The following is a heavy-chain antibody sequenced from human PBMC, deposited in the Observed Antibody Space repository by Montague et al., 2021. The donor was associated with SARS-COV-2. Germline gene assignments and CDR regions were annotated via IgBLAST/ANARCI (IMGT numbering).Heavy chain of an antibody. Sequence: SLRLSCAASGFTFSDYNMSWIRQAPGKGLEWVSYISGSTNYTNYADSVKGRFTISRDNAKSSLFLQMNSLRPEDTAVYYCARSSQWLSRADYWGQGTLVTVSS. CDR1: GFTFSDYN. CDR2: ISGSTNYT. D-gene: IGHD6-19*01. V-gene: IGHV3-11*03. CDR3: ARSSQWLSRADY. J-gene: IGHJ4*02.